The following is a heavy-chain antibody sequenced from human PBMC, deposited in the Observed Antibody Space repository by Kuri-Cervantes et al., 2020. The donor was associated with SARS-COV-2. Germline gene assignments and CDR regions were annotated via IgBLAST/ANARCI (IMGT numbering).Heavy chain of an antibody. V-gene: IGHV2-26*01. CDR1: GFSLSTSGAG. CDR3: ARDHYDILTGYYSCVDY. CDR2: IFSNDEK. D-gene: IGHD3-9*01. J-gene: IGHJ4*02. Sequence: PTLVTPTQTLTLTCTFSGFSLSTSGAGVSWIRQPPGKALEWLAHIFSNDEKSYSTSLKSRLTISKDTSKNKVVLTMTNMDPLDTATYYCARDHYDILTGYYSCVDYWGQGTLVAVSS.